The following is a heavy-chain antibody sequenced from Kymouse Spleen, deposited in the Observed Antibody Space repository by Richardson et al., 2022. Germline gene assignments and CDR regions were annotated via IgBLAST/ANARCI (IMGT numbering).Heavy chain of an antibody. Sequence: QVQLVESGGGVVQPGRSLRLSCAASGFTFSSYGMHWVRQAPGKGLEWVAVIWYDGSNKYYADSVKGRFTISRDNSKNTLYLQMNSLRAEDTAVYYCARDRDYSSSSYFDYWGQGTLVTVSS. CDR2: IWYDGSNK. V-gene: IGHV3-33*01. CDR3: ARDRDYSSSSYFDY. J-gene: IGHJ4*02. D-gene: IGHD6-6*01. CDR1: GFTFSSYG.